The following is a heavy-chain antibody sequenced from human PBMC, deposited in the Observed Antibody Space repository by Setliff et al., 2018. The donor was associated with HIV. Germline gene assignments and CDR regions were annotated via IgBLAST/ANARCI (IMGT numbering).Heavy chain of an antibody. D-gene: IGHD3-10*01. J-gene: IGHJ4*02. Sequence: GGSLRLSCAASGFTFSSYAMSWVRQAPGKGLEWVSTIYSDGNTYHADSVKGRFTLSRDNSENALFLQMNSLRPEDTAVYYCARLRPYNSALDYWGQGTLVTVSS. CDR3: ARLRPYNSALDY. CDR1: GFTFSSYA. V-gene: IGHV3-66*02. CDR2: IYSDGNT.